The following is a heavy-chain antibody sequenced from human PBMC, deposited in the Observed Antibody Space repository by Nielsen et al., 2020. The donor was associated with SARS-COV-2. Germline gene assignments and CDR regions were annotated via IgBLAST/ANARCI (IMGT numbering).Heavy chain of an antibody. Sequence: GESLKISRTASGFTFGDYAMSWFRQAPGKGLEWVGFIRSKAYGGTTEYAASVKGRFTISRDDSKSIAYLQMNSLKTEDTAVYYCTRDPSTYYDFWSGSNYGGVNAFDIWGQGTMVTVSS. CDR3: TRDPSTYYDFWSGSNYGGVNAFDI. CDR1: GFTFGDYA. CDR2: IRSKAYGGTT. J-gene: IGHJ3*02. D-gene: IGHD3-3*01. V-gene: IGHV3-49*03.